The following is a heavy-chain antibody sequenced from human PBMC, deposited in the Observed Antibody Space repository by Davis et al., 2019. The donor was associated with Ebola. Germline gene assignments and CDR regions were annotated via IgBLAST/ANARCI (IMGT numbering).Heavy chain of an antibody. CDR2: IWYDGSNK. CDR1: GFTFSSYG. CDR3: ARGGWFRELLLDY. J-gene: IGHJ4*02. V-gene: IGHV3-33*01. Sequence: PGGSLRLSCAASGFTFSSYGMHWVRQAPGKGLEWVAVIWYDGSNKYYADSVKGRFTISRDNSKNTLYLQMNSLRAEDTAVYYCARGGWFRELLLDYWGQGTLVTVSS. D-gene: IGHD3-10*01.